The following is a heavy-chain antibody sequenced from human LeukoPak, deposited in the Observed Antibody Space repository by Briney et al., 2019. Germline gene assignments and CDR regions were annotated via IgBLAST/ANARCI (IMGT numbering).Heavy chain of an antibody. Sequence: PGGSLRLSCAASGFTFSSYAMSWVRQAPGKGLEWIGEINHSGSTNYNPSLKSRVTISVDTSKNQFSLKLSSVTAADTAVYYCARGSRGYSYGFIDYWGQGTLVTVSS. CDR1: GFTFSSYA. CDR3: ARGSRGYSYGFIDY. J-gene: IGHJ4*02. CDR2: INHSGST. V-gene: IGHV4-34*01. D-gene: IGHD5-18*01.